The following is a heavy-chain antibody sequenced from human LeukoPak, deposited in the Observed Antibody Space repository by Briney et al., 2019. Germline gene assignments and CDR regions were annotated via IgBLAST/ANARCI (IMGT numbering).Heavy chain of an antibody. D-gene: IGHD1-26*01. CDR2: ISGSGGST. CDR1: GFTFSSYA. V-gene: IGHV3-23*01. Sequence: GGSLRLSCAASGFTFSSYAMSWVRQAPGKGLEWVSAISGSGGSTYYADSVKGRFTISRDNSKNTLYLQMDSLRAEDTAIYYCAKDRTVGASYWYFDLWGRGTLVTVSS. CDR3: AKDRTVGASYWYFDL. J-gene: IGHJ2*01.